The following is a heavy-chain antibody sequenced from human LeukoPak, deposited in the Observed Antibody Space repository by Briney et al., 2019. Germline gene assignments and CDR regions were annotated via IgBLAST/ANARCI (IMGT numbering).Heavy chain of an antibody. V-gene: IGHV3-23*01. J-gene: IGHJ5*02. CDR1: GFTFISYV. CDR3: AKEPMIVVVMALFDP. CDR2: ISGSGGST. Sequence: GGSLRLSRVASGFTFISYVMSWVRQAPGKGLEWVSAISGSGGSTYYADSVKGRFTISRDNSKNTLYLQMNSLRAEDTAVYYCAKEPMIVVVMALFDPWGQGTLVTVSS. D-gene: IGHD3-22*01.